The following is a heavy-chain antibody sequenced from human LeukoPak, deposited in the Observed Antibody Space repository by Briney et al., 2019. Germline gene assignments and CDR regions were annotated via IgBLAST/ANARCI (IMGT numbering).Heavy chain of an antibody. CDR3: ARDSSASSSWHVFDY. CDR2: ISAYNGNT. Sequence: GSVKVSCKASGYTFTSYGISWVRQAPGQGLEWVGWISAYNGNTNYAQKLQGRVTMTTDTSTSTTYMELRSLRSDDTAVYYCARDSSASSSWHVFDYWGQGTLVTVSS. D-gene: IGHD6-13*01. V-gene: IGHV1-18*04. J-gene: IGHJ4*02. CDR1: GYTFTSYG.